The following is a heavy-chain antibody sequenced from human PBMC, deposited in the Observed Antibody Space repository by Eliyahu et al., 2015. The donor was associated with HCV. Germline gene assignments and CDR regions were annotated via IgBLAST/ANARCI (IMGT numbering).Heavy chain of an antibody. D-gene: IGHD3-10*01. Sequence: QVQLVQSGAEVKKPGASVKVSCKASGSTFRSYYVHWMRQAPGQRLEWMGIINPGGGDTRYAPKFQGRVTLTRDTSTGTVYMELTSLRFEDTALYYCAREGDGITLAFWGQGTLVTVFS. CDR3: AREGDGITLAF. CDR2: INPGGGDT. V-gene: IGHV1-46*01. CDR1: GSTFRSYY. J-gene: IGHJ4*02.